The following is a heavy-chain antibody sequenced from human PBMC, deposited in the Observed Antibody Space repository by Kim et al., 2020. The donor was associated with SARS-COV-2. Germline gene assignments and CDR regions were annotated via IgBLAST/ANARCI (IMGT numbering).Heavy chain of an antibody. Sequence: GGSLRLSCAASGFTFSSYYMSWVRQAPGKGLEWVANMNQHGSEEYYVDSVKGRFTIFRDNAKNSLYLQMNSLRAEDTAVYYCAKDGYNEGGDFDPWGQGTLVSVSS. V-gene: IGHV3-7*04. CDR2: MNQHGSEE. CDR3: AKDGYNEGGDFDP. D-gene: IGHD5-12*01. J-gene: IGHJ5*02. CDR1: GFTFSSYY.